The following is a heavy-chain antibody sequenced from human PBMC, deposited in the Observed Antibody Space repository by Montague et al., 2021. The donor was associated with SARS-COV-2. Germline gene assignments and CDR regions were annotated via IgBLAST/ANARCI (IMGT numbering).Heavy chain of an antibody. CDR3: AREGNYSTGGAFDI. CDR2: IWYDGSNK. V-gene: IGHV3-33*01. CDR1: GFTFSSYG. D-gene: IGHD1-7*01. Sequence: SRRLSCAASGFTFSSYGMHWVRQAPGKGLEWVAVIWYDGSNKYYADSVKGRFTISRDNSKNTLYLQMNSLRAEDTAVYYCAREGNYSTGGAFDIWGQGTMVTVSS. J-gene: IGHJ3*02.